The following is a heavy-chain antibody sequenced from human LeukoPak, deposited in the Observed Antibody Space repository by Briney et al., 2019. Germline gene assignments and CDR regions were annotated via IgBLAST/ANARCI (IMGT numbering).Heavy chain of an antibody. J-gene: IGHJ4*02. CDR3: ARGGDNYGYIFDY. V-gene: IGHV3-21*01. Sequence: GGSLRLSCAASGFTFSSYSMNWVRQAPGKGLEWVSSISSSSIYIYYADSVKGRFTISRDNAKNSLYLQMNNLRAEDTAVYYCARGGDNYGYIFDYWGQGTLVTVSS. CDR1: GFTFSSYS. D-gene: IGHD5-18*01. CDR2: ISSSSIYI.